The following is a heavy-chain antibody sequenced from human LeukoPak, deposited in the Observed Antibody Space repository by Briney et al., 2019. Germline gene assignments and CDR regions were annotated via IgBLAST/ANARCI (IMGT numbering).Heavy chain of an antibody. V-gene: IGHV4-59*01. D-gene: IGHD3-16*01. CDR1: GGSISSYY. CDR3: ARDVLSGFDY. CDR2: IYYSGRT. J-gene: IGHJ4*02. Sequence: PSETLSLTCTVSGGSISSYYWSWIRQPPGKGLEWIGYIYYSGRTNYNPSLKSRVTISVDTSKNQFSLKLSSVTAADTAVYYCARDVLSGFDYWGQGTLVTVSS.